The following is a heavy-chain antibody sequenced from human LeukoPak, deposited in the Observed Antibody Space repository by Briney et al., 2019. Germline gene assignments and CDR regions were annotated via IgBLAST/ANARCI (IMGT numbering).Heavy chain of an antibody. CDR3: AIGWYYFDY. Sequence: SETLSLTCTVSGGSISSDYWSWIRQPPGKRLEWIGYIYYSGSTNYNPSLKSRVTISVDTSKNQFSLKLSSVTAADTAVYYCAIGWYYFDYWGQGTLVTVSS. V-gene: IGHV4-59*01. CDR2: IYYSGST. D-gene: IGHD2-8*01. CDR1: GGSISSDY. J-gene: IGHJ4*02.